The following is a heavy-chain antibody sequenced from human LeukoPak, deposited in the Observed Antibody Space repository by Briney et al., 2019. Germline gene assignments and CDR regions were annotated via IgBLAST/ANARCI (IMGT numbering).Heavy chain of an antibody. D-gene: IGHD6-13*01. V-gene: IGHV3-11*04. CDR3: ARDRWAAAASFDY. Sequence: GGSLRLSCAASGFTFSDYYMSWIRRAPGKGLEWVSYISSSGSTIYYADSVKGRFTISRDNAKNSLYLQMNSLRAEDTAVYCCARDRWAAAASFDYWGQGTLVTVSS. CDR2: ISSSGSTI. CDR1: GFTFSDYY. J-gene: IGHJ4*02.